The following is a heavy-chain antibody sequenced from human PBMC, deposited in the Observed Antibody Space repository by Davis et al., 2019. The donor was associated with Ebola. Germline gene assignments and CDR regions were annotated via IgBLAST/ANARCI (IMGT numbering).Heavy chain of an antibody. J-gene: IGHJ4*02. CDR1: RFTFSSYA. D-gene: IGHD1-26*01. CDR2: ISYDGSNK. CDR3: ARSIGTYLGGADY. V-gene: IGHV3-30-3*01. Sequence: SLKLPCAASRFTFSSYAMHWVRQAPGKGLEWVAVISYDGSNKYYADSVKGRFTISRDNSKNTLSLQMDSLRAEDTAVYYCARSIGTYLGGADYWGQGTLVTVSS.